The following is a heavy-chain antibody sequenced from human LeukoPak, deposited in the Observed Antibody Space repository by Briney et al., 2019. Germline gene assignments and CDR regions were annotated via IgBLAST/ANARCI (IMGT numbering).Heavy chain of an antibody. V-gene: IGHV4-61*02. CDR2: IYTSGST. CDR1: GGSISSGSYY. Sequence: PSQTLSLTCTVSGGSISSGSYYWSWIRQPAGKGLEWIGRIYTSGSTNYNPSLKSRVTISVDTSKNQFSLKLSSVTAADTAVYYCARERYFDWFVDYWGQGALVTVSS. CDR3: ARERYFDWFVDY. D-gene: IGHD3-9*01. J-gene: IGHJ4*02.